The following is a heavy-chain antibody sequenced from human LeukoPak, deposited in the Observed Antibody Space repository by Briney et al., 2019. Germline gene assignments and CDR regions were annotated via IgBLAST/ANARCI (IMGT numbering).Heavy chain of an antibody. J-gene: IGHJ4*02. D-gene: IGHD2-8*01. CDR3: AKDRRVYGGSVVSDY. V-gene: IGHV3-23*01. Sequence: GGSLRLSCAASGFTFSSYAMSWVRQAPGKGLEWDSAISGSGGSTYYADSVKGRFTISRDNSKNTLYLQMNSLRAEDTAVYYCAKDRRVYGGSVVSDYWGQGTLVTVSS. CDR1: GFTFSSYA. CDR2: ISGSGGST.